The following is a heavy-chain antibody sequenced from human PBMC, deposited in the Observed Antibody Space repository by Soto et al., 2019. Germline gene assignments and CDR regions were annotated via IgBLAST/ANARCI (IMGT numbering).Heavy chain of an antibody. CDR3: ARDPNSGSYNWFDP. D-gene: IGHD1-26*01. J-gene: IGHJ5*02. CDR1: GGTFSSYT. CDR2: IIPILGIA. Sequence: ASVKVSCKASGGTFSSYTISWVRQAPGQGLEWMGRIIPILGIANYAQKFQGRVTITADKSTSTVYMELSSLRSEDTAVYYCARDPNSGSYNWFDPWGQGTLVTVSS. V-gene: IGHV1-69*04.